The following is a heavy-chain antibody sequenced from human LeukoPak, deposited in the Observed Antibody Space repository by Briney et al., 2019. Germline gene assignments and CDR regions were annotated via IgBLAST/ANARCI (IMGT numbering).Heavy chain of an antibody. V-gene: IGHV4-39*02. J-gene: IGHJ4*02. D-gene: IGHD6-13*01. Sequence: ASETLSLTCTVSGGSISSSSYYWGWIRQPPGKGLEWIGSIYYSGSTYYNPSLKSRVTISVDTSKNQFSLKLSSVTAADTAVYYCAREAPPGHSSSWYNWGQGTLVTVSS. CDR3: AREAPPGHSSSWYN. CDR2: IYYSGST. CDR1: GGSISSSSYY.